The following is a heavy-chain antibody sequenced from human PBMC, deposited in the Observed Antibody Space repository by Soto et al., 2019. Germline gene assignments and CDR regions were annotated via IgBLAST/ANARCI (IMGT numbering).Heavy chain of an antibody. V-gene: IGHV3-33*01. Sequence: QVQLVESGGGVVQPGRSLRLSCAASGFTFSTYGMHWVRQAPGKGLEWVASIWYDGSNKYYADSVKGRFTLSRDNSKNPLYLQIHRLRAEDTAVYYCAREAKEYYSDYWGQGTLVTVSS. CDR3: AREAKEYYSDY. CDR2: IWYDGSNK. CDR1: GFTFSTYG. D-gene: IGHD3-10*01. J-gene: IGHJ4*02.